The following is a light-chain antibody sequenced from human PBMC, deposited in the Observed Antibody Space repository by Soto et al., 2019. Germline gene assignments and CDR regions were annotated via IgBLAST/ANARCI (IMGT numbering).Light chain of an antibody. Sequence: TQSPSTLSASVGDRVTITXXXXXXISSWLAWYQQTPGKAPQLLIYDASSLESGVPSRFSGSGSGTEFTLTISSLQPDDFATYYCQQYNSYPPTFGGGTKVEIK. CDR1: XXISSW. CDR3: QQYNSYPPT. J-gene: IGKJ4*01. V-gene: IGKV1-5*01. CDR2: DAS.